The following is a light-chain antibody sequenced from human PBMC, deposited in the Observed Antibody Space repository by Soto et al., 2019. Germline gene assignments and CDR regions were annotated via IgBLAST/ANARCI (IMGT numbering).Light chain of an antibody. CDR3: QHFNKWPHMPA. J-gene: IGKJ4*01. V-gene: IGKV3-15*01. Sequence: IVLTQSPATLSVSPGERATLSCRASQAVGSNLAWYQQRPGQAPRLLIYDASTRPTGIPHRFSGGGSGTDFTLTISSLQSDDFAVYYCQHFNKWPHMPAFGGGTKLAIK. CDR1: QAVGSN. CDR2: DAS.